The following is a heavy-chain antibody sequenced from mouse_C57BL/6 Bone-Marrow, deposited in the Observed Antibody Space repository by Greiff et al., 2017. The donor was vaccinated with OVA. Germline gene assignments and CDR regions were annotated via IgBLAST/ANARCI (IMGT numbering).Heavy chain of an antibody. J-gene: IGHJ2*01. CDR3: ARVTTVVGGFDY. CDR2: IYPRSGNT. D-gene: IGHD1-1*01. V-gene: IGHV1-81*01. CDR1: GYTFTSYG. Sequence: QVQLKESGAELARPGASVKLSCKASGYTFTSYGISWVKQRTGQGLEWIGEIYPRSGNTYYNEKFKGKATLTADKSSSTAYMEPRSLTSEDSAVYFCARVTTVVGGFDYWGQGTTLTVSS.